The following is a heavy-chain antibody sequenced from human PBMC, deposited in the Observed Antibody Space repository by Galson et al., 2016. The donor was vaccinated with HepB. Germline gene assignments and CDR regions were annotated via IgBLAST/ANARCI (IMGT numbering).Heavy chain of an antibody. V-gene: IGHV1-46*01. D-gene: IGHD3-22*01. CDR3: ARVSSGVMGYLYY. J-gene: IGHJ4*02. Sequence: SVKVSCKASGYTFTKYYMQWVRQAPGQGLEWMGIINPSGGDTAYAQKFQGRVTMSRDTSTSTVYMELSSLRSEDTAVYYCARVSSGVMGYLYYWGQGTLGTGSS. CDR2: INPSGGDT. CDR1: GYTFTKYY.